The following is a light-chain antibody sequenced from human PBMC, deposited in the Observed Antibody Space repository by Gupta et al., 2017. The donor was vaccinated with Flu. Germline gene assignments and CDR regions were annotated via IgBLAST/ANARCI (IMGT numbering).Light chain of an antibody. CDR1: RPRNPY. CDR2: SKN. Sequence: RPRNPYANRDQQKPGQAPVPCIYSKNIPPSRIPDRFSGSSSGNTASLTITGAQAEDEADYYCNSRDSTDNHQAVFGGGTKLTVL. V-gene: IGLV3-19*01. J-gene: IGLJ2*01. CDR3: NSRDSTDNHQAV.